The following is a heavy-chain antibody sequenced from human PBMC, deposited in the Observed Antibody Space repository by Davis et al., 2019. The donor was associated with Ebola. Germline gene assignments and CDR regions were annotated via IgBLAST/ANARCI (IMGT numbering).Heavy chain of an antibody. CDR2: IYNSGST. Sequence: MPSETPSLTRTVSGESVSSFYRSWIRQPPGKGLEWIGYIYNSGSTNYNPSLKSRVTISVDTSKNQFSLKLSSVTAADTAVYYCARARDSSGYYSNFDYWGQGTLVTVSS. D-gene: IGHD3-22*01. CDR3: ARARDSSGYYSNFDY. CDR1: GESVSSFY. J-gene: IGHJ4*02. V-gene: IGHV4-59*02.